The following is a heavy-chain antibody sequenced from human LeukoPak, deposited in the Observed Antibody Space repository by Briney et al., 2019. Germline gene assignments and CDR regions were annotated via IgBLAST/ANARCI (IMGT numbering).Heavy chain of an antibody. J-gene: IGHJ4*02. V-gene: IGHV1-3*01. CDR3: ARGSTSDWPLDH. CDR1: GYTFSDYA. D-gene: IGHD2-2*01. Sequence: ASVTVSFTASGYTFSDYAMHWVRQAPGQRFEWMGWIDAGNGDTRYSQKFQGRVTITRDTSASTAYIELRSLRSEDTAMYDCARGSTSDWPLDHWGQETLVTISS. CDR2: IDAGNGDT.